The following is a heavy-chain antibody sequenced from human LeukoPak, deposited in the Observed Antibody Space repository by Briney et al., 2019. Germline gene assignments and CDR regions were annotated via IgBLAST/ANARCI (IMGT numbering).Heavy chain of an antibody. CDR2: INYSGGST. CDR1: GFTFSSNA. J-gene: IGHJ4*02. CDR3: SRLIIARTPYYFDF. D-gene: IGHD2/OR15-2a*01. V-gene: IGHV3-23*01. Sequence: GGSLRLSCAASGFTFSSNATSWVRQAPGKGLEWVSGINYSGGSTYYADSVKGRFTISRDNSKDTLYLQMNDLRAEDTAVYYCSRLIIARTPYYFDFWGQRTLVTVFS.